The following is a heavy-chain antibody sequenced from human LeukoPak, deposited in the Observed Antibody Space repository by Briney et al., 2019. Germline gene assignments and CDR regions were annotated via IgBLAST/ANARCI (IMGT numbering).Heavy chain of an antibody. CDR3: ARGRTRGWYINDY. V-gene: IGHV4-34*01. D-gene: IGHD6-19*01. Sequence: SETLSLTCAVYGGSFSGYYWSWIRQPPGKGLEWIGEINHSRSTNYNPSLKSRVTISVDTSKNQFSLKLSSVTAADTAVYYCARGRTRGWYINDYWGQGTPVTVSS. CDR2: INHSRST. J-gene: IGHJ4*02. CDR1: GGSFSGYY.